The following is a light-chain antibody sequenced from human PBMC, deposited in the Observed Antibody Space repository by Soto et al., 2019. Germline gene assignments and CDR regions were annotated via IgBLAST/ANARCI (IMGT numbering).Light chain of an antibody. CDR1: QGISSY. V-gene: IGKV1-8*01. CDR2: AAS. J-gene: IGKJ1*01. CDR3: QQYYSYPRK. Sequence: AIRMTQSPSSLSASTGDRATITCPASQGISSYLAWYQQKPGKAPKLLIYAASTLQSGVPSRFSGSGSGTDFTLTISCLQSEDFATYYCQQYYSYPRKFGQGTKVDIK.